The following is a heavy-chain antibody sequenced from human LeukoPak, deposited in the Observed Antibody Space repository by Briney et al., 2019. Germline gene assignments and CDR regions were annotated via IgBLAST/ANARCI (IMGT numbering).Heavy chain of an antibody. Sequence: GGSLRLSCAASGFTFSDYYMTWIRQAPGKGLEWVSYITSSSSTIYYADSVKGRFTISRDNAKNSLYLQMNSLRAEDTAVYCCARDGHYDILTGYFQDWGQGTLVTVSS. J-gene: IGHJ1*01. CDR2: ITSSSSTI. D-gene: IGHD3-9*01. V-gene: IGHV3-11*01. CDR1: GFTFSDYY. CDR3: ARDGHYDILTGYFQD.